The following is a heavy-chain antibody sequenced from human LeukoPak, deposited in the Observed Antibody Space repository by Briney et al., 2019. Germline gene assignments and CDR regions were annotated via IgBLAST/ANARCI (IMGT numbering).Heavy chain of an antibody. J-gene: IGHJ4*02. CDR3: ARARPPFWSGYAYYFDY. CDR2: IYYSGST. V-gene: IGHV4-59*01. CDR1: GGSISSYY. D-gene: IGHD3-3*01. Sequence: SETLSLTCTVSGGSISSYYWSWIRQPPGKGLEWIGYIYYSGSTNYNPSLKSRVTISVDTSKNQFSLKLSSVTAADTAVYYCARARPPFWSGYAYYFDYWGQGTLVTVSS.